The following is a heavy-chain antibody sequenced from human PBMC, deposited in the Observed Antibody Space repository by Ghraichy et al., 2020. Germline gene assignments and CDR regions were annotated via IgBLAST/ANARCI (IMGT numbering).Heavy chain of an antibody. V-gene: IGHV3-7*04. CDR3: ARVNSGMDALDY. CDR2: IKQAGSEK. D-gene: IGHD5-18*01. J-gene: IGHJ4*02. CDR1: GFTFSSFW. Sequence: GVPLRLSCAASGFTFSSFWMTWVRQAPGKGLEWVANIKQAGSEKYYVDSVKGRFTISRDNAKNSLFLQLNSLRAEDTAVYYCARVNSGMDALDYWGQGTLVTVSS.